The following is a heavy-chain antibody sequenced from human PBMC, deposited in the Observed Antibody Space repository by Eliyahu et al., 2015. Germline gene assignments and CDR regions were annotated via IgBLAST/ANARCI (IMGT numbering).Heavy chain of an antibody. D-gene: IGHD1-26*01. CDR1: GFTFSRYT. Sequence: VQVVESGGGLVKPGGSXRLSCAAXGFTFSRYTMXXVRQAPGKGVAWVASISGSSDYIYYAVSLKGRFTISRDNAKNSLYLQMNSLRAEDTAVYYCARGGRSGAYYYLGLDVWGKGTTVTVSS. J-gene: IGHJ6*04. CDR2: ISGSSDYI. CDR3: ARGGRSGAYYYLGLDV. V-gene: IGHV3-21*01.